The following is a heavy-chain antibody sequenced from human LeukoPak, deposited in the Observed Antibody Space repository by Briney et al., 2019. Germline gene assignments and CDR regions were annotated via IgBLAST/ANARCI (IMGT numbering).Heavy chain of an antibody. D-gene: IGHD6-13*01. CDR3: AKDRLAAAGTSEFVY. CDR1: GFTFSSYG. CDR2: ISYDGSNK. V-gene: IGHV3-30*18. Sequence: GGSLRLSCAASGFTFSSYGMHWVRQAPGKGLEWVAVISYDGSNKYYADSVKGRSTISRDNSKNTLYLQMNSLRAEDTAVYYCAKDRLAAAGTSEFVYWGQGTLVTVSS. J-gene: IGHJ4*02.